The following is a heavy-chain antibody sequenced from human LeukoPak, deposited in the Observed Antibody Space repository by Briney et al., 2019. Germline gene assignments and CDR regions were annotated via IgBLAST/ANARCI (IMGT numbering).Heavy chain of an antibody. CDR2: IRGSGGGT. D-gene: IGHD6-13*01. V-gene: IGHV3-23*01. CDR1: GVTFSSFA. CDR3: ARDLNLAAAGTVVY. J-gene: IGHJ4*02. Sequence: GGSLRLSCTASGVTFSSFAMNWVRQAPGKGLEWVAGIRGSGGGTYYADSVKGRFTISRHNSKNTLYLQMNSLRAEDTAVYYCARDLNLAAAGTVVYWGQGTLVTVSS.